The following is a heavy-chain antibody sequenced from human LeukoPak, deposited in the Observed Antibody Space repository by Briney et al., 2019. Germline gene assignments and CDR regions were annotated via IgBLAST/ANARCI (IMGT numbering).Heavy chain of an antibody. CDR2: ISYDGSNK. CDR3: AKDLSSSWSIDY. Sequence: GGSLRLSCAASGFTFSSYGIHWVRQAPGKGLEGVAIISYDGSNKYYADSVKGRFTISRDNSKNTLYLQMNSLRAEDTAVYYCAKDLSSSWSIDYWGQGTLVTVSS. J-gene: IGHJ4*02. D-gene: IGHD6-13*01. V-gene: IGHV3-30*18. CDR1: GFTFSSYG.